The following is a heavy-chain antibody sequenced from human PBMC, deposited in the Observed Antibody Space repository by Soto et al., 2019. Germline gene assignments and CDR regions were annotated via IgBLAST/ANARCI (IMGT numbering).Heavy chain of an antibody. Sequence: PSGSLYLASAVSGDSINSGGYAWSWKRQPPGKGLEWIGYIYHSGSTYYNPSLKSRVTISVDRSKNQFSLKLSSVTAADTAVYYCARAGERMGYDILTGYYNPYYYYGMDVWGQGTTVSVSS. J-gene: IGHJ6*02. CDR3: ARAGERMGYDILTGYYNPYYYYGMDV. V-gene: IGHV4-30-2*01. CDR1: GDSINSGGYA. D-gene: IGHD3-9*01. CDR2: IYHSGST.